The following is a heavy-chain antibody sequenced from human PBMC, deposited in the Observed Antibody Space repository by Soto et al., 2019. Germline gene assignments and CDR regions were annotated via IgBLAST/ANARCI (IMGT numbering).Heavy chain of an antibody. V-gene: IGHV4-34*01. CDR2: INHSGST. J-gene: IGHJ6*02. D-gene: IGHD6-6*01. CDR1: GGSFSGYY. CDR3: ARGPWSSSGRPYGMDV. Sequence: QVQLQQWGAGLLKPSETLSLTCAVYGGSFSGYYWSWIRQPPGKGLEWIGEINHSGSTNYNPSLKSRVTITVDTSKNQFSLKLSSVTAADTAVYYCARGPWSSSGRPYGMDVWGQGTTVTVSS.